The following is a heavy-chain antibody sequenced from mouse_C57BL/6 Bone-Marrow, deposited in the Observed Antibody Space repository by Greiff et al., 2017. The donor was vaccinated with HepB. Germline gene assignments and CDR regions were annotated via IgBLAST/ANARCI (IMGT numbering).Heavy chain of an antibody. CDR3: ARYSKSRFAY. J-gene: IGHJ3*01. D-gene: IGHD1-3*01. V-gene: IGHV1-61*01. CDR2: IYPSDSET. Sequence: QVQLQQPGAELVRPGSSVKLSCKASGYTFTSYWMDWVKQRPGQGLEWIGNIYPSDSETHYNQKFKDKATLTVEKSSSTAYMQLSSLTSEDSAVYYCARYSKSRFAYWGQGTLVTVSA. CDR1: GYTFTSYW.